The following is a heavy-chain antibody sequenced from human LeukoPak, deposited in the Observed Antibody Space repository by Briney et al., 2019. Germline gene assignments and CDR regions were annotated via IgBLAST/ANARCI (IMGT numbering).Heavy chain of an antibody. CDR1: GFTFSNYA. CDR2: ISSSAVST. Sequence: PGGSLRLSCSASGFTFSNYAMSWVRQTPAKGLEWVSAISSSAVSTYYADSVKGRFTTSRDNSKNILYLQMNSLRAEDTAVYYCARADVYYYDMDVWGQGATVTVSS. J-gene: IGHJ6*02. V-gene: IGHV3-23*01. CDR3: ARADVYYYDMDV. D-gene: IGHD3-16*01.